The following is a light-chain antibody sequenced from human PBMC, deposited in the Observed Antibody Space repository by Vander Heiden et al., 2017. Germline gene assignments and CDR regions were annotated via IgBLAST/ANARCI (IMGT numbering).Light chain of an antibody. Sequence: DIQMTQSPSSLSASVGDRVTITCRASQGISNYLAWYQQKPGKVPKLLIYAASTLQSRVPSRFSGRGSGTDFTLSISSLQPEDVATYYCQKDNSAPQTFGQGTKLEIK. CDR3: QKDNSAPQT. V-gene: IGKV1-27*01. CDR2: AAS. J-gene: IGKJ1*01. CDR1: QGISNY.